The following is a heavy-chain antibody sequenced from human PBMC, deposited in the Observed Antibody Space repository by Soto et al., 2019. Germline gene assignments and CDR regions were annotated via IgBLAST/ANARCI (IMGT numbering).Heavy chain of an antibody. J-gene: IGHJ4*02. Sequence: EVQLLESGGGLVQPGGSLRLSCAASGFTFSSYAMSWVRQAPGKGLEWVSAISGSGGSTYYADSVKGRFTISRDNSKNTLYLQMNSLRAEDTAVYYCAWFGQWLDRGFDYWGQGTLVTVSS. CDR3: AWFGQWLDRGFDY. D-gene: IGHD6-19*01. CDR2: ISGSGGST. CDR1: GFTFSSYA. V-gene: IGHV3-23*01.